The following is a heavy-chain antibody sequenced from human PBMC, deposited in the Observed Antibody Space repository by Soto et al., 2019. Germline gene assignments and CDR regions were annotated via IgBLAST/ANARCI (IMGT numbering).Heavy chain of an antibody. J-gene: IGHJ6*02. CDR3: VRQGFGALHGLVDV. V-gene: IGHV4-30-2*01. CDR2: IYHSGST. D-gene: IGHD3-10*01. CDR1: SCSIISGGCS. Sequence: PSETLSLTCAINSCSIISGGCSCNCIRQPPGKGLEWIGYIYHSGSTYYNPSLKSRVTISVDRSKNQFSLKLSSVTATDTAVYYCVRQGFGALHGLVDVWGQGTTVT.